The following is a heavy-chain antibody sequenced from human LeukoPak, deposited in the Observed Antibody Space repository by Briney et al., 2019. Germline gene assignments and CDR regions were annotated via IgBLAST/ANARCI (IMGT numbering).Heavy chain of an antibody. CDR3: ARVVVVPAAHYGMDV. CDR1: GYTFTSYG. Sequence: GASVKVPCKASGYTFTSYGISWVRQAPGQGLEWMGWISAYNGNTNYAQKLQGRVTMTTDTSTSTAYMELRSLRSDDTAVYYCARVVVVPAAHYGMDVWGQGTTVTVSS. J-gene: IGHJ6*02. CDR2: ISAYNGNT. D-gene: IGHD2-2*01. V-gene: IGHV1-18*01.